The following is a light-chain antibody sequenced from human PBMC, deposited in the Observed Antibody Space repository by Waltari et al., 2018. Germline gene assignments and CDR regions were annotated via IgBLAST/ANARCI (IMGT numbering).Light chain of an antibody. V-gene: IGLV3-21*04. CDR3: QVWHADIDPGV. J-gene: IGLJ1*01. Sequence: SYVLTQPPSVSVAPGETASITCGGDNIGSYSVHWYQQKPGQAPVLVIFYDSDRPSGIPARFSGSNSGNTATLTITSVEAGDEARYYCQVWHADIDPGVFGTG. CDR2: YDS. CDR1: NIGSYS.